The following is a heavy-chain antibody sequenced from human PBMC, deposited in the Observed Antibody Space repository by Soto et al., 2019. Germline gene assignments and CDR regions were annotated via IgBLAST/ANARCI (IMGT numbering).Heavy chain of an antibody. V-gene: IGHV4-59*01. CDR3: AREVPAAITWFDP. CDR2: IYYSVST. J-gene: IGHJ5*02. Sequence: XQTLYLPFTVCGGSISSYYWSWIRQPTGKGLEWIGYIYYSVSTNYNPSLKSRVTISVDTSKNQFSLKLSSVTAADTAVYYCAREVPAAITWFDPWGPGTLVTVSS. D-gene: IGHD2-2*02. CDR1: GGSISSYY.